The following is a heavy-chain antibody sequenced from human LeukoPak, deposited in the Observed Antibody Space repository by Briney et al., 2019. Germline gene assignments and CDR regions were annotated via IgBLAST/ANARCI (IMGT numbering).Heavy chain of an antibody. J-gene: IGHJ5*02. V-gene: IGHV4-34*01. CDR3: ARDYYDILTGYSTRRFDP. CDR2: INHSGST. D-gene: IGHD3-9*01. Sequence: SETLSLTCAVYGGSFIGFHWNWIRQPPGKGLEWIGDINHSGSTNYNPSLTSRVTISVDTSKDQFSLKLSSVTAADTAVYYCARDYYDILTGYSTRRFDPWGQGTLVTVSS. CDR1: GGSFIGFH.